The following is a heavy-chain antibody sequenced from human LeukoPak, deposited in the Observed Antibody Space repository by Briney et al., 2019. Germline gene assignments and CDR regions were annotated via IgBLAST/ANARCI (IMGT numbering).Heavy chain of an antibody. D-gene: IGHD3-16*01. CDR1: GFTFSSYS. V-gene: IGHV3-48*04. J-gene: IGHJ4*02. CDR3: ARGVVYVWGRSY. CDR2: ISSSGSTI. Sequence: GGSLRLSCAASGFTFSSYSMNWVRQAPGKGLEWVSYISSSGSTIYYADSVKGRFTISRDNAKNSLYLQMNSLRAEDTAVYYCARGVVYVWGRSYWGQGTLVTVSS.